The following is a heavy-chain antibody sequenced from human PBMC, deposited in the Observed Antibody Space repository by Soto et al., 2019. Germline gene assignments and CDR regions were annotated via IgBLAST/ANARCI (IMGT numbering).Heavy chain of an antibody. D-gene: IGHD3-22*01. CDR2: TYPGDSDT. Sequence: VESLKISCNGSGYSFTSDWIGWVRQMPWKGLEWMGITYPGDSDTRYSPSFQGQVTISADKSISTAYLQWSSLKASDTAMYYCAGWLLPTTPDAFDIWGQGTMVTVSS. J-gene: IGHJ3*02. CDR1: GYSFTSDW. CDR3: AGWLLPTTPDAFDI. V-gene: IGHV5-51*01.